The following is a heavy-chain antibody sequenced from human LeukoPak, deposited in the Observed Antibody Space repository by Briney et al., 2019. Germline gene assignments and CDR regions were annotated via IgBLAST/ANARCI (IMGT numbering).Heavy chain of an antibody. D-gene: IGHD6-13*01. Sequence: GGSLRLSCAASGFTFSSYSMNWVRQAPGKGLEWVSYISSSSSTIYYADSVKGRFTISRDNPKNSLYLQMNSLRAEDTAVYYCARGQSGYSSSWYGDYWGQGTLVTVSS. V-gene: IGHV3-48*04. CDR2: ISSSSSTI. CDR3: ARGQSGYSSSWYGDY. CDR1: GFTFSSYS. J-gene: IGHJ4*02.